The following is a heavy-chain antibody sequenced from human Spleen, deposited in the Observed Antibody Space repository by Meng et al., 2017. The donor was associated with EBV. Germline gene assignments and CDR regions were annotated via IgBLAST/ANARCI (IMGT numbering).Heavy chain of an antibody. CDR2: IYHRGNT. CDR3: ARERVKSSVTRGPFD. Sequence: GQPQRPGPGLVKPWGTPSLTCAVSGGAIRSTNWWSWVRQPPGQGLEWIGQIYHRGNTNYKPSLKSRVTISLDKSKNQFSLNLTSVTAADTAVYFCARERVKSSVTRGPFDWGRGTLVTVSS. J-gene: IGHJ4*02. D-gene: IGHD3-10*01. CDR1: GGAIRSTNW. V-gene: IGHV4-4*02.